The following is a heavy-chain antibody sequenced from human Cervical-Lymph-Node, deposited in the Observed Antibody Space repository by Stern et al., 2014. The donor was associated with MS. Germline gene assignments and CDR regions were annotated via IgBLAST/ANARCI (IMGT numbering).Heavy chain of an antibody. CDR2: ISYDGNSK. Sequence: VQLVESGGGVVQPGRSLRLSCAASGFTFSSYTMHWVRQAPGKGLEWVAVISYDGNSKFYADSVKGRFTISRDNSKNTLFLQMNSLRTEDTAVYYCAKDGRSVWCQGTLVTVSS. J-gene: IGHJ4*02. CDR3: AKDGRSV. CDR1: GFTFSSYT. V-gene: IGHV3-30-3*01.